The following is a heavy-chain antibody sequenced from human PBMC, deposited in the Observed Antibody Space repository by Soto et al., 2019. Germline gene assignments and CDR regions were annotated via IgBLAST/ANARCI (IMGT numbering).Heavy chain of an antibody. D-gene: IGHD3-16*01. CDR1: GGSINSGDYY. Sequence: QVQLQESGPGLVKPSQTLSLTCTVSGGSINSGDYYWSWIRQPPGKGLEWIGYIYHSGYPYYNPSLKSRISISVDTPKTHFSLKLSSVTAADTAVYYCASDLGGHAVFTSWGQGTLVTVSS. CDR2: IYHSGYP. CDR3: ASDLGGHAVFTS. V-gene: IGHV4-30-4*01. J-gene: IGHJ5*02.